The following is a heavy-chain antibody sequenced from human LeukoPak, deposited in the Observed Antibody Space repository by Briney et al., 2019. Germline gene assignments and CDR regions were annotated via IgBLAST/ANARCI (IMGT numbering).Heavy chain of an antibody. CDR3: ARESLSGWYDQ. Sequence: GGSLRLSCAASGFTFSSYWMSWVRQAPGKGLEWVANIKQDGSGKYYVDSVKGRFTISRDHSKNTLNLQMNSLRAEDTALYYCARESLSGWYDQWGQGTLVTVSS. CDR2: IKQDGSGK. D-gene: IGHD6-19*01. V-gene: IGHV3-7*01. J-gene: IGHJ5*02. CDR1: GFTFSSYW.